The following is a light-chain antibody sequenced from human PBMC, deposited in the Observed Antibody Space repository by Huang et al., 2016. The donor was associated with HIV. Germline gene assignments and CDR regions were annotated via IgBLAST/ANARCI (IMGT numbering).Light chain of an antibody. J-gene: IGKJ3*01. CDR2: GAS. CDR1: QSVSSN. CDR3: QQYNNWPFT. V-gene: IGKV3-15*01. Sequence: EIVMTQSPATLSVSPGERATLSCRASQSVSSNLAWYQQKPGQAPRLLIYGASTRATGIPARFSGSGSGTEFTLTISGLQYEDFAVYYCQQYNNWPFTFGPGTKVDIK.